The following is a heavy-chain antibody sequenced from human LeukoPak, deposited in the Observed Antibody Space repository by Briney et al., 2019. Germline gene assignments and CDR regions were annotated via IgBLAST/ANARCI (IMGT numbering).Heavy chain of an antibody. J-gene: IGHJ4*02. D-gene: IGHD2-15*01. V-gene: IGHV1-69*04. CDR2: IIPILGIA. CDR1: GGTFSSYA. CDR3: ARVRLGIYYFDY. Sequence: GASVKVSCKASGGTFSSYAISWVRQAPGQGLEWMGRIIPILGIANYAQKFQGRVTITADKSTSTAYMELSSLRSEDTAVYYCARVRLGIYYFDYWGQGTLVTVSS.